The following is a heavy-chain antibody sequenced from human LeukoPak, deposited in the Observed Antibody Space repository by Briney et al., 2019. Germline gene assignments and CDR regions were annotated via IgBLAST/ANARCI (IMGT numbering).Heavy chain of an antibody. CDR1: GESLSGNY. J-gene: IGHJ5*02. V-gene: IGHV4-34*01. CDR2: INHSGYT. CDR3: ARYGDYVGNWFDP. Sequence: SETLSLTCAAYGESLSGNYWSWIRQPPGKGLEWIGEINHSGYTNYNPSLKSRVTISVDTSKNQFSLKLNSVTAADTAVYYCARYGDYVGNWFDPWGQGTLVTVSS. D-gene: IGHD4-17*01.